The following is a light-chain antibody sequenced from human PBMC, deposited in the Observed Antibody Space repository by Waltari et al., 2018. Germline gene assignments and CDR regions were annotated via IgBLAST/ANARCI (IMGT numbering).Light chain of an antibody. V-gene: IGLV8-61*01. Sequence: QTVVTQEPSLSVSPGGRVTLTCALSSGSLSTTSYATWYQQTPGQAPRTLVYKANARSSGVTDRFSGSIPGNTAALTITGAQADDESDYYCALYMGSGIWVFGGGTRLTVL. CDR1: SGSLSTTSY. CDR3: ALYMGSGIWV. J-gene: IGLJ3*02. CDR2: KAN.